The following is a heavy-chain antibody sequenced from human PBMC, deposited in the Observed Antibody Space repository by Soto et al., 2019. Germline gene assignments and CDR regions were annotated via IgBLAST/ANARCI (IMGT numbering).Heavy chain of an antibody. J-gene: IGHJ6*02. D-gene: IGHD2-21*02. V-gene: IGHV3-23*01. Sequence: GSLRLSCAATGLIFSIYAINWVRQAPGKGLEWVSGISGSGGNTYYADSVRGRFTVSRDNLKNTVYLQMNSLRVEDTAVYYCAKPYCGGDCYRVDYHSGMDVWGQGTTVTVS. CDR3: AKPYCGGDCYRVDYHSGMDV. CDR2: ISGSGGNT. CDR1: GLIFSIYA.